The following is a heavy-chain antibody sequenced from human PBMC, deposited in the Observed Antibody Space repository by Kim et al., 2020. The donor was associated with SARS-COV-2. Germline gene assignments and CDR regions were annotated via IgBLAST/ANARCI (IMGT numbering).Heavy chain of an antibody. CDR2: ISGSGGST. V-gene: IGHV3-23*01. CDR3: AKGXRWSNDYFDY. J-gene: IGHJ4*02. Sequence: GGSLRLSCAASGFTFSSYAMSWVRQAPGKGLEWVSAISGSGGSTYYADSVKGRFXXSRDNSKNTLYLQMNSLRAEXTAVYYCAKGXRWSNDYFDYWGQGTXVTVSS. CDR1: GFTFSSYA. D-gene: IGHD2-15*01.